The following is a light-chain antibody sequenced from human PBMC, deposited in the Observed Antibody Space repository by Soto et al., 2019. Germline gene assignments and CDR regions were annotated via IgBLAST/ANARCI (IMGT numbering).Light chain of an antibody. J-gene: IGLJ1*01. CDR3: QSSDSSLSGYV. CDR2: ENN. CDR1: SSNIGAGYE. Sequence: QSVLTQPPSVSEAPGQRVTISCTGSSSNIGAGYEAHWYQQVPGTAPKLLIYENNNRPSGVPDRFSGSKSGTSASLAITGLQAEHEAEYYCQSSDSSLSGYVFGTGTKVTVL. V-gene: IGLV1-40*01.